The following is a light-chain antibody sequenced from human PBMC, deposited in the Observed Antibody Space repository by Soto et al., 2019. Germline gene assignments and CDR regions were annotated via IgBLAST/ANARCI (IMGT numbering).Light chain of an antibody. CDR1: QSISSW. J-gene: IGKJ2*01. CDR3: QQYNSYSHYT. Sequence: DIQMTQSPSTLSASVGDRVTITCRASQSISSWLAWYQQKPGKAPKLLIYDASSLESGVPSRFSGSGSGTEFTLTISSLQPDDFANYYCQQYNSYSHYTFGQGTKLEIK. CDR2: DAS. V-gene: IGKV1-5*01.